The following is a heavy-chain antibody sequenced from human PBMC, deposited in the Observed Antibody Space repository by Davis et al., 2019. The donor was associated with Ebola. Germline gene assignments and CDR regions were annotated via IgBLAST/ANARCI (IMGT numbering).Heavy chain of an antibody. CDR1: GGSFRGYY. CDR2: INHSGSP. CDR3: ARRCTVAATYIPTYYDYYMDV. V-gene: IGHV4-34*01. Sequence: SETLSLTCAVYGGSFRGYYWNWVRQPPGKGLERIGEINHSGSPTYNPSLKSRVTISVDTSKNQFSLKLSSVTAADTAVYYCARRCTVAATYIPTYYDYYMDVWGKGTTVTVSS. D-gene: IGHD6-19*01. J-gene: IGHJ6*03.